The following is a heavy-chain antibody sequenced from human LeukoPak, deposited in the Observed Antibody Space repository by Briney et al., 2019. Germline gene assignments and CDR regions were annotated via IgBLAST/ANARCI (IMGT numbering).Heavy chain of an antibody. CDR2: IYYSGST. CDR3: ASRSVPGNFDY. V-gene: IGHV4-30-4*01. J-gene: IGHJ4*02. D-gene: IGHD2-2*01. CDR1: GGSISSGDYY. Sequence: NPSETLSLTCTVSGGSISSGDYYWSWIRQPPGKGLEWIGYIYYSGSTYYNPSLKSRVTISVDTSKNQFSLKLSSVAAADTAVYYCASRSVPGNFDYWGQGTLVTVSS.